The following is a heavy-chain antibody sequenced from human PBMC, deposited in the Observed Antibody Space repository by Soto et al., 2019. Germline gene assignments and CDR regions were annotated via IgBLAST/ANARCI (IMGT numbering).Heavy chain of an antibody. Sequence: SETLSLTCAVYGGSFSGYYWSWIRQPPGKGLEWIGEINHSGSTNYNPSLKSQVTISVDTSKNQFSLKLSSVAASDTALYYCARGRTMVWGVPPYGMDVCGHGTTVTVSS. CDR2: INHSGST. CDR3: ARGRTMVWGVPPYGMDV. D-gene: IGHD3-10*01. CDR1: GGSFSGYY. J-gene: IGHJ6*02. V-gene: IGHV4-34*01.